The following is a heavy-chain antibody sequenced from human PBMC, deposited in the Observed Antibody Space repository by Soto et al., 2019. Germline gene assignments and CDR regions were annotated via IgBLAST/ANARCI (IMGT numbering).Heavy chain of an antibody. CDR2: VNGDGSST. D-gene: IGHD2-8*01. V-gene: IGHV3-74*01. J-gene: IGHJ4*02. Sequence: EVQLVESGGGLVQPGWSLRLSCAASGYTFSSYWMHWVRQAPGKGLVWVSRVNGDGSSTSYADPVKGRFTISRDNAKNTVHLQMDSLRAEDTAVYYCARVMANLPWYFDYWGQGTLVTVSS. CDR3: ARVMANLPWYFDY. CDR1: GYTFSSYW.